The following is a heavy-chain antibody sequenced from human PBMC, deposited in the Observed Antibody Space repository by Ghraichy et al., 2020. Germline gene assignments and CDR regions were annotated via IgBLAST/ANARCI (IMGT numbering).Heavy chain of an antibody. CDR1: GFTFSNAW. Sequence: LSLTCAASGFTFSNAWMSWVRQAPGKGLEWVGRIKSKTDGGTTDYAAPVKGRFTISRDDSKNTLYLQMNSLKTEDTAVYYCTTDLVTIYGMDVWGQGTTVTVSS. CDR2: IKSKTDGGTT. V-gene: IGHV3-15*01. J-gene: IGHJ6*02. CDR3: TTDLVTIYGMDV. D-gene: IGHD3-10*01.